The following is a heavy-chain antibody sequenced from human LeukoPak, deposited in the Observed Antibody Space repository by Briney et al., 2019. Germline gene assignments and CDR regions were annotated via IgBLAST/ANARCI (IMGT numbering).Heavy chain of an antibody. V-gene: IGHV4-4*07. Sequence: SETLSLTCTVSGGSISSYYWSWIWQRAEKGLEWIGRIYTSGSTNYNPSLKSRVTMSVDTSKNQFSLKLSSVTAADTAVYYCARDRFGELFDYWGQGTLVTVSS. CDR1: GGSISSYY. D-gene: IGHD3-10*01. J-gene: IGHJ4*02. CDR3: ARDRFGELFDY. CDR2: IYTSGST.